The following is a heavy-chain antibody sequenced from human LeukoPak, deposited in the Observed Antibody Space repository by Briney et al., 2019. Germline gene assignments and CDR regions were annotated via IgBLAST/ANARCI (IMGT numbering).Heavy chain of an antibody. CDR3: AKDSMVRGDYFDY. CDR2: ISPGGPT. V-gene: IGHV3-23*01. Sequence: GGSLRLSCAGSGFPFSSHGMNWVRQAPGKGLEWVSGISPGGPTYYADSVKGRFTISRDNSKNTLYLQMNSLRAEDTAVYYCAKDSMVRGDYFDYWGQGTLVTVSS. J-gene: IGHJ4*02. CDR1: GFPFSSHG. D-gene: IGHD3-10*01.